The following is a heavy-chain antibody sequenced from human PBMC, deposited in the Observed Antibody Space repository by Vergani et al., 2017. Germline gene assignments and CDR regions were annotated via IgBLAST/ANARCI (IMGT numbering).Heavy chain of an antibody. CDR1: GFTVSSNY. Sequence: EVQLVESGGGLVQPGGSLRLSCAASGFTVSSNYMSWVRQAPGKGLEWVSVIYSDGSTYYADSVKGRFTIFRHNSKHTLYLQMNSLRAEDTAVYYCARGHRGWSSCSYYYFDYWGQGTLVTVSS. CDR3: ARGHRGWSSCSYYYFDY. J-gene: IGHJ4*02. V-gene: IGHV3-53*04. CDR2: IYSDGST. D-gene: IGHD6-19*01.